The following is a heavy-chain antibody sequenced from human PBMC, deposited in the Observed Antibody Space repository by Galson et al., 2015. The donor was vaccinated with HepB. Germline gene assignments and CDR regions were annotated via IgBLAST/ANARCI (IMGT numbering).Heavy chain of an antibody. D-gene: IGHD3-10*01. CDR2: IWYDGSNK. J-gene: IGHJ4*02. CDR3: ARYYGSGSYGYFDY. CDR1: GFTFSSYG. Sequence: SLRLSCAASGFTFSSYGMHWVRQAPGKGLEWVAVIWYDGSNKYYADSVKGRFTISRDNSKNTLYLQTNSLRAEDTAVYYCARYYGSGSYGYFDYWGQGTLVTVSS. V-gene: IGHV3-33*01.